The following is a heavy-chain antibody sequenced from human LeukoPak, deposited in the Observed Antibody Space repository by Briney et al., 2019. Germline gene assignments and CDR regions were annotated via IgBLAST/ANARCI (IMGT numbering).Heavy chain of an antibody. D-gene: IGHD1-26*01. CDR3: ARDLLSESGRAFDI. CDR2: INWNGGST. CDR1: GFTFRSYW. Sequence: PGGSLRLSCAASGFTFRSYWMHWVRQAPGKGLVWVSGINWNGGSTGYADSVKGRFTISRDNAKNSLYLQMNSLRAEDTALYHCARDLLSESGRAFDIWGQGTMVTVSS. V-gene: IGHV3-20*01. J-gene: IGHJ3*02.